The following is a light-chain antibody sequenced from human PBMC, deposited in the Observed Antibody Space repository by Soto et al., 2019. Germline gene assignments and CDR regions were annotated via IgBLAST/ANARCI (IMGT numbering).Light chain of an antibody. CDR3: TSYTSSNTPV. CDR2: EVN. CDR1: SSDVGGYNY. J-gene: IGLJ3*02. V-gene: IGLV2-14*01. Sequence: QSALTQPASVSGSPGQSITISCTGTSSDVGGYNYVSWYQQHPGKAPKLMIYEVNNRPSGVSNRFSGDKSDNTASLTISGLQAEAEADYYCTSYTSSNTPVFGGGTKVTVL.